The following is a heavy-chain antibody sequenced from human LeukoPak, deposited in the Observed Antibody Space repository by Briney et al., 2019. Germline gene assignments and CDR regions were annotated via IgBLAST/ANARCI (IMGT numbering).Heavy chain of an antibody. CDR1: GFSFCTYA. D-gene: IGHD3-22*01. Sequence: GGSLRLSCAASGFSFCTYAMTWVRQAPGKGLECVSTVSGSGGNTYYTDSVKGRFTISRDNSKNTLFLQMSSLRAEDTALYYCTKGGVVSAFGYWGQGGLVTVSS. CDR2: VSGSGGNT. J-gene: IGHJ4*02. CDR3: TKGGVVSAFGY. V-gene: IGHV3-23*01.